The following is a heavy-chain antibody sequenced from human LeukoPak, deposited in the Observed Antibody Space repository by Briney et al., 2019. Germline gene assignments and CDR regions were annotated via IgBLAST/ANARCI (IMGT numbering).Heavy chain of an antibody. V-gene: IGHV1-24*01. CDR3: ATDLHCSSTSCPFDY. Sequence: GASVKVSCKVSGYTLTELSMHWVRQAPGKGLEWMGGFDPEDGETIYAQKFQGRVTMTEDTSTDTAYMELGSLRSEDTAVYYCATDLHCSSTSCPFDYWGQGTLVTVSS. J-gene: IGHJ4*02. CDR1: GYTLTELS. CDR2: FDPEDGET. D-gene: IGHD2-2*01.